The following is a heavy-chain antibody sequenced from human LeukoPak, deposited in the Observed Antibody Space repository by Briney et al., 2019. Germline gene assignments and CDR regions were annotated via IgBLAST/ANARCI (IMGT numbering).Heavy chain of an antibody. V-gene: IGHV4-34*01. D-gene: IGHD6-13*01. Sequence: SETLSLTCAVYGGSFSGYYWRWIRQPPGKGLEWIGEINHSGSTNYNPSLKSRVTISVDTSKNQFSLKLSSVTAADTAVYYCASWYSSSWYFYHWGQGTLVTVSS. J-gene: IGHJ4*02. CDR1: GGSFSGYY. CDR2: INHSGST. CDR3: ASWYSSSWYFYH.